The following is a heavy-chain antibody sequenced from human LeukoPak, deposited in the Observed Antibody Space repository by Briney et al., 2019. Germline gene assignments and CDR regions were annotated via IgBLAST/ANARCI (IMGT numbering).Heavy chain of an antibody. D-gene: IGHD3-10*01. V-gene: IGHV4-30-2*01. CDR2: IYHSGST. J-gene: IGHJ4*02. Sequence: SETLSLTCAVSGGSISSGGYSWSWIRQPPGKGLEWIGYIYHSGSTYYNPSLKSRVTISADRSKNQFSLKLSSVTAADTAVYYCARGGGLAGSYYPPFDYWGQGTLVTVSS. CDR3: ARGGGLAGSYYPPFDY. CDR1: GGSISSGGYS.